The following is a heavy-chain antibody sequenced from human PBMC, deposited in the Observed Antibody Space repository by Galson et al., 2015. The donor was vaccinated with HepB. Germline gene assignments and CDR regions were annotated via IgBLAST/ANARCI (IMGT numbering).Heavy chain of an antibody. V-gene: IGHV3-21*01. J-gene: IGHJ4*02. CDR1: GFTFSSYS. CDR2: ISSSSSYI. D-gene: IGHD6-13*01. CDR3: ARNFIAAAGNFDY. Sequence: SLRLSCAASGFTFSSYSMNWVRQAPGKGLEWVSSISSSSSYIYYADSVKGRFTISRDNAKNSLYLQMNSLRAEDTAVYYCARNFIAAAGNFDYWGQGTLVTVSS.